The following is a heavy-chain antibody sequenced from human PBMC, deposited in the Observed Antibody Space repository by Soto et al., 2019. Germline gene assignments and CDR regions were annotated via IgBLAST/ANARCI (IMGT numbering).Heavy chain of an antibody. V-gene: IGHV1-69*13. CDR3: ARDASYDILTGSGYNWFDP. J-gene: IGHJ5*02. Sequence: SVKVSCKASGGTFSSYAISWVRQAPGQGLEWMGGIIPIFGTANYAQKFQGRVTITADESTSTAYMELSSLRSEDTAVYYCARDASYDILTGSGYNWFDPWGPGTLVTVSS. CDR2: IIPIFGTA. D-gene: IGHD3-9*01. CDR1: GGTFSSYA.